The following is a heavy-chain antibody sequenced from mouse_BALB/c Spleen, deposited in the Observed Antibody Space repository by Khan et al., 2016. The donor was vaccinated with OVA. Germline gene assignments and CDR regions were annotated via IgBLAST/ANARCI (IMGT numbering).Heavy chain of an antibody. Sequence: QVQLKQSGPGLVAPSQSLSITCTISGFSLTNYGVHWVRQPPGKGLEWLVVIWSDGSTTYNSTLKSRLSISKDNSKSQVFLKMNSLQTDDTAMSICARQHYCHYYIFDYWGQGTSVTVSS. CDR1: GFSLTNYG. CDR3: ARQHYCHYYIFDY. J-gene: IGHJ4*01. V-gene: IGHV2-6-1*01. D-gene: IGHD1-1*01. CDR2: IWSDGST.